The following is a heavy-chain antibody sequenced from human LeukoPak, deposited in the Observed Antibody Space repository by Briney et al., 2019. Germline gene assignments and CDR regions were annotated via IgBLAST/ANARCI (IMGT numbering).Heavy chain of an antibody. J-gene: IGHJ4*02. D-gene: IGHD6-19*01. CDR1: GFTFNNYA. V-gene: IGHV3-30*18. CDR3: AKDHDDSNGSYYFDY. Sequence: GGSLRLSCAASGFTFNNYAMHWVRQAPGKGLEWVAIISYDGSNKYYVDSVKGRFTFSRDNSKNTLSLQMNSLRAEDTAMYYCAKDHDDSNGSYYFDYWGQGTLVTISS. CDR2: ISYDGSNK.